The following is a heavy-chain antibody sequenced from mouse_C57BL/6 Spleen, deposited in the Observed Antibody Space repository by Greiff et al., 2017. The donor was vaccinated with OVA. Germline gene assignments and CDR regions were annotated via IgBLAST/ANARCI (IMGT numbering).Heavy chain of an antibody. D-gene: IGHD2-4*01. Sequence: QVHVKQSGPELVKPGASVKISCKASGYAFSSSWMNWVKQRPGKGLEWIGRIYPGDGDTNYNGKFKGKATLTADKSSSTAYMQLSSLTSEDSAVYFCASGHDYDPWYFDVWGTGTTVTVSS. CDR2: IYPGDGDT. CDR3: ASGHDYDPWYFDV. V-gene: IGHV1-82*01. CDR1: GYAFSSSW. J-gene: IGHJ1*03.